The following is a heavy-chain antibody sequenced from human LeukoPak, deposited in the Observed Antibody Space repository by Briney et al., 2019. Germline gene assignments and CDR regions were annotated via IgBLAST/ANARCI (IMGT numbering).Heavy chain of an antibody. CDR3: ARGRYYYGSGISFDY. D-gene: IGHD3-10*01. CDR1: GGSFSGYY. J-gene: IGHJ4*02. Sequence: SETLSLTCAVYGGSFSGYYWSWIRQPPGKGLEWIGEINHSGSTNYNPSLKSRVTISVDTSKNQFSLKLSSVTAADTAVYYCARGRYYYGSGISFDYWGQGTLVTVSS. CDR2: INHSGST. V-gene: IGHV4-34*01.